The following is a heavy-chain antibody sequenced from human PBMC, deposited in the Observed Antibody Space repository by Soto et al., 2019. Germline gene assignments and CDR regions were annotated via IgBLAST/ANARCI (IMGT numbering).Heavy chain of an antibody. CDR3: AREWDVVATITAHYYYYGMDG. J-gene: IGHJ6*02. CDR1: GGTFSSYA. D-gene: IGHD5-12*01. V-gene: IGHV1-69*13. Sequence: SVKVSCKASGGTFSSYAISWVRQAPGQGLEWMGGIIPIFGTANYAQKFQGRVTITADESTSTAYMELSSLRSEDTAVYYCAREWDVVATITAHYYYYGMDGWGQGTTVTV. CDR2: IIPIFGTA.